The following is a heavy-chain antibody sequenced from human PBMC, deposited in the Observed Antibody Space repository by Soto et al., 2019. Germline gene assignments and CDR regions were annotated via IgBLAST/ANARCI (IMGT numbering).Heavy chain of an antibody. D-gene: IGHD6-19*01. CDR1: GGSTSSYY. CDR3: ARDLALAGNY. CDR2: IYYSGST. Sequence: PSETLSLTCTVSGGSTSSYYWSWIRQPPGKGLEWIGYIYYSGSTNYNPSLKSRVTISLDTSKNQFSLKLSSVTAADTAVYYCARDLALAGNYWGQGALVTVSS. V-gene: IGHV4-59*01. J-gene: IGHJ4*02.